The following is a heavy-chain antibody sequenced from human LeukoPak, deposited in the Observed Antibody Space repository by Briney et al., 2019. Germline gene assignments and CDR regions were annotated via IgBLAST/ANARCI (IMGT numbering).Heavy chain of an antibody. D-gene: IGHD6-19*01. CDR1: GFTFSSYS. CDR2: ISSSSSYI. Sequence: GGSLRLSCAASGFTFSSYSMTWVRQAPGKGLEWVSSISSSSSYIYYADSVKGRFTISRDNAKNSLYLQMNSLRAEDTAVYYCARDSSLYFDYWGQGTLVTVSS. V-gene: IGHV3-21*01. J-gene: IGHJ4*02. CDR3: ARDSSLYFDY.